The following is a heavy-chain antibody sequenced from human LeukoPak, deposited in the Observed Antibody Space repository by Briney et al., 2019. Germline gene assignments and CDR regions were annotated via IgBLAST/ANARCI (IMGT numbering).Heavy chain of an antibody. V-gene: IGHV4-34*01. D-gene: IGHD3-22*01. CDR2: INHSGST. CDR3: ATTPYYYDSSGHFDL. CDR1: GGSFSGYY. Sequence: SETLSLTCAVYGGSFSGYYWSWIRQPPGKGLEWIGEINHSGSTNYNPSLKSRVTISVDTSKNQFSLKLSSVTAADTAVYYCATTPYYYDSSGHFDLWGRGTLVTVSS. J-gene: IGHJ2*01.